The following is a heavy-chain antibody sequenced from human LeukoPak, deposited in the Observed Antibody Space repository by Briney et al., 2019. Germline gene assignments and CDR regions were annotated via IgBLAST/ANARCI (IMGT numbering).Heavy chain of an antibody. CDR1: GFTVSSNY. CDR3: ANPYSSSWSFYYYGMDV. J-gene: IGHJ6*02. D-gene: IGHD6-13*01. V-gene: IGHV3-66*01. Sequence: GGSLRLSCAASGFTVSSNYMSWVRQAPGKGLEWVSVIYSGGSTYYADSVKGRFTISRDNSKNTLYLQMNSLRAEDTAVYYCANPYSSSWSFYYYGMDVWGQGTTVTVSS. CDR2: IYSGGST.